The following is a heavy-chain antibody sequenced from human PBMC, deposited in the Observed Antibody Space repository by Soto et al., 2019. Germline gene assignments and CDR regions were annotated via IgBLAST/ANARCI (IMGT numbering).Heavy chain of an antibody. CDR2: IRSKAYGGTT. CDR1: GFTFGDYA. CDR3: TRGLSVTTRLWYYYYMDV. D-gene: IGHD2-2*01. Sequence: PGGSLRLSCTASGFTFGDYAMSWFRQAPGKGLEGVGFIRSKAYGGTTEYAASVKGRFTISRDDSKTIASLQMNSLKTEDTAVYYCTRGLSVTTRLWYYYYMDVWGKGTTVTVSS. J-gene: IGHJ6*03. V-gene: IGHV3-49*03.